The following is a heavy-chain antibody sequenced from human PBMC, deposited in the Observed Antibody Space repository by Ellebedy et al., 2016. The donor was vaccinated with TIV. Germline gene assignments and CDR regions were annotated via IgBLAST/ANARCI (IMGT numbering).Heavy chain of an antibody. CDR3: AKDNRPALRYFDWLSKRGLGADY. V-gene: IGHV3-23*01. CDR2: ISGSGGIT. CDR1: GFTFSSYA. J-gene: IGHJ4*02. D-gene: IGHD3-9*01. Sequence: PGGSLRLTCAASGFTFSSYAMSWVRQAPGKGLEWVPAISGSGGITYYADSVKGRFTISRDNSKNTLYLQMNSLRAEDTAVYYCAKDNRPALRYFDWLSKRGLGADYWGQGTLVTVSS.